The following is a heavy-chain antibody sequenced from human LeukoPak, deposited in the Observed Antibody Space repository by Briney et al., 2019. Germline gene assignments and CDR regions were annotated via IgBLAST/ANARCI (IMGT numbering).Heavy chain of an antibody. V-gene: IGHV3-9*01. Sequence: GGSLRLSCAASGFTFDDYAMHWVRQAPGKGLEWVSGISWNSDNIVYADSVKGRFTISRDNAKNSLYLQMNSLRAEDTAVYYCARDGLVASAAVNRGQGTLVTVSS. CDR2: ISWNSDNI. CDR1: GFTFDDYA. D-gene: IGHD3-9*01. CDR3: ARDGLVASAAVN. J-gene: IGHJ4*02.